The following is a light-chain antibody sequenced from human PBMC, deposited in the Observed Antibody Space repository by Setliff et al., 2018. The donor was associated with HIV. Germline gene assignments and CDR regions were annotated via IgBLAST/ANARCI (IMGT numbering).Light chain of an antibody. V-gene: IGLV2-14*03. CDR1: SSDVGGYNY. Sequence: QSALTQPASVSGSPGQSITISCTATSSDVGGYNYVSWYQQHPGKAPKLMIYDVSNRPSGVSNRFSGSKPGNTASLTISGLQAEDEADYYCSSYTSSTSPYVFGTGTKVTVL. J-gene: IGLJ1*01. CDR3: SSYTSSTSPYV. CDR2: DVS.